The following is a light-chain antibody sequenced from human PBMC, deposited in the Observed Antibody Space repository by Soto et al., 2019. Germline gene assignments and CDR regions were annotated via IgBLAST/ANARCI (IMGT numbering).Light chain of an antibody. Sequence: EITLTQSPDTLSLSPGERATLSCRASQNVINNYLAWYQQKPGQAPSLLIYGASSRASGIADRFSGSGSGTTFTLTITRLEPEDFAVYYCQQYVGTSITVGQGTRLQIK. V-gene: IGKV3-20*01. CDR2: GAS. J-gene: IGKJ5*01. CDR1: QNVINNY. CDR3: QQYVGTSIT.